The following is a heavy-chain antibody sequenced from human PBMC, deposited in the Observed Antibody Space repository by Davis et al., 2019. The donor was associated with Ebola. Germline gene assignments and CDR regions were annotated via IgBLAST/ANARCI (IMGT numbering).Heavy chain of an antibody. Sequence: ASVKVSCKASGYTFTSYYMHWVRQAPGQGLEWMGIINPSGGSTSYAQKFQGRVTMTRDTSTSTAYMELSSLRSDDTAVYYCARDLLRYFDWFKRDQLDAFDIWGQGTMVTVSS. V-gene: IGHV1-46*01. D-gene: IGHD3-9*01. CDR2: INPSGGST. J-gene: IGHJ3*02. CDR3: ARDLLRYFDWFKRDQLDAFDI. CDR1: GYTFTSYY.